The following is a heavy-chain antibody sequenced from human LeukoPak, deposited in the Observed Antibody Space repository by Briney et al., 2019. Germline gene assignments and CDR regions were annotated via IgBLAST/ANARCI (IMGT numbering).Heavy chain of an antibody. CDR3: ARDTPLGKRYYYGSGASVGFDP. J-gene: IGHJ5*02. Sequence: SETLSLTCTVSGGSISSYYWSWIRQPPGKGLEWIGYIYYSGSTNYNPSLKSRVTISVDTSKNQFSLKLSSVTAADTAVYYCARDTPLGKRYYYGSGASVGFDPWGQGTLVTVSS. CDR2: IYYSGST. CDR1: GGSISSYY. V-gene: IGHV4-59*01. D-gene: IGHD3-10*01.